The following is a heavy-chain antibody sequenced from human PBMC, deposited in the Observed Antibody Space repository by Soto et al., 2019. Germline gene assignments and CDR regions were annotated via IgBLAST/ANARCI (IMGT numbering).Heavy chain of an antibody. CDR3: ARGIKYGAYSRWFDP. D-gene: IGHD4-17*01. Sequence: QVQLVQSGAEVKKPGASVKVSCKASGYTFTSYDINWVRQATGQGLEYLGWMNPNSGNTAYVQKFQGRVTMTWDTSITTAYMELSSLRSEDTAVYFCARGIKYGAYSRWFDPWVQGTLVTVSS. CDR2: MNPNSGNT. V-gene: IGHV1-8*01. J-gene: IGHJ5*02. CDR1: GYTFTSYD.